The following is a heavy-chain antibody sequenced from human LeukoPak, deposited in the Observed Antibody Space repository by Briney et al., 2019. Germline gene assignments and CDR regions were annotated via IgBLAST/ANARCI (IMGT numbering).Heavy chain of an antibody. D-gene: IGHD3-3*01. J-gene: IGHJ5*02. CDR3: AKDPTYYDTWFDP. Sequence: PGGSLRLSCAASGFTFSDYAMRWVRQAPGKGLEWVSAISGSGGSTYYADSVKGRFTNSRDNSKNTLYLQMNSLRAEDTAVYYCAKDPTYYDTWFDPWGQGTLVTVSS. V-gene: IGHV3-23*01. CDR1: GFTFSDYA. CDR2: ISGSGGST.